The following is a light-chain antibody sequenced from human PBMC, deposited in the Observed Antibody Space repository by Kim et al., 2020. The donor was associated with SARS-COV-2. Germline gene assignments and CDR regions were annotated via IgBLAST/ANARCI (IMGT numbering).Light chain of an antibody. CDR1: ESVGRN. J-gene: IGKJ2*03. Sequence: VSPGERATLSCRASESVGRNVAWYQQKPGQVPRLLIYGISTRATGTPARFSGSGSGTEFTLTISSLESEDFAVYYCQQYNNWPPYSFGQGTKPGDQ. CDR3: QQYNNWPPYS. CDR2: GIS. V-gene: IGKV3-15*01.